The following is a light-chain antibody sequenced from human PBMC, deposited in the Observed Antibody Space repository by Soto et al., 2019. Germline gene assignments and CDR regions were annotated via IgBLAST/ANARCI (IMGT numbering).Light chain of an antibody. CDR2: KAS. CDR1: QSVSIW. V-gene: IGKV1-5*03. CDR3: QQSYSTPSIT. J-gene: IGKJ5*01. Sequence: KMSQSPSTLSASVGDRVTITCRASQSVSIWLAWYQQKPGKAPKLLIYKASSLESGVPSRFSGSGSGTDFTLTISSLQPEDFATYYCQQSYSTPSITFGQGTRLEIK.